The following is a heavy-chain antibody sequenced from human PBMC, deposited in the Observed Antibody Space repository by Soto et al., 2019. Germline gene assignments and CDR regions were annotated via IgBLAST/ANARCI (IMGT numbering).Heavy chain of an antibody. V-gene: IGHV3-66*01. Sequence: GGSLRLSCAASGFTVSSNYMSWVRQAPGKGLEWVSVIYSGGSTYYADSVKGRFTISRDNSKNTLYLQMNSLRAEDTAVYYCAKGPPNYYYYGMDVWGQGTTVTVSS. J-gene: IGHJ6*02. CDR1: GFTVSSNY. CDR3: AKGPPNYYYYGMDV. CDR2: IYSGGST.